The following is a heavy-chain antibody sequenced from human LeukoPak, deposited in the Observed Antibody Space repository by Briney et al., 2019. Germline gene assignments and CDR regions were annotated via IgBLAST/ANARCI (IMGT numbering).Heavy chain of an antibody. D-gene: IGHD4-23*01. CDR2: ISRSSGSK. Sequence: GGSLRLSCAASGFTFNDHLMNWVRQAPGKGLEWVSSISRSSGSKFFADSVKGRFTISRDNARNLMYLQLNSLRAEDTAVYFCARGPVGCNNAARHVGPFDIWGQGAMVTVSS. V-gene: IGHV3-21*06. J-gene: IGHJ3*02. CDR3: ARGPVGCNNAARHVGPFDI. CDR1: GFTFNDHL.